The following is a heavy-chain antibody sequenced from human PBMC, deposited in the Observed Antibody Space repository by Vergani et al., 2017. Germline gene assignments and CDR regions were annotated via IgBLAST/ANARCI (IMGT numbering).Heavy chain of an antibody. CDR3: ASNPRLGGDVVDS. Sequence: QVQLQQWGPGLVTPSGTLSLTCAVYGGSISSDNWWNLVRPAPGKGLQWIGEIHRSRSTNYNPSLRRRVTISLDKSKNQFSLKLTAVTAADTAVYFCASNPRLGGDVVDSWGQGTLVTVSS. CDR2: IHRSRST. J-gene: IGHJ4*02. V-gene: IGHV4-4*02. D-gene: IGHD3-16*01. CDR1: GGSISSDNW.